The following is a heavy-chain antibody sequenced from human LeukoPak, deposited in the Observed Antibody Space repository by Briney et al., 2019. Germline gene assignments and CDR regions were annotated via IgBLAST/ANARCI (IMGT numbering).Heavy chain of an antibody. CDR2: IYYSGST. J-gene: IGHJ5*02. CDR1: GGSISSYY. CDR3: ARHNGSSWSNWFDP. V-gene: IGHV4-59*08. Sequence: SETLSLTCTVSGGSISSYYWSWIRQPPGKGLEWIGYIYYSGSTNYNPSLKSRVTISVDTSKNQFSLKLSSVTAADTAVYYCARHNGSSWSNWFDPWGQGTLVTVSS. D-gene: IGHD6-13*01.